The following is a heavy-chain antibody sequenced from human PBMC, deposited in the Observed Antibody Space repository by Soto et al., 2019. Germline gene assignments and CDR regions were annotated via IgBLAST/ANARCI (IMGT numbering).Heavy chain of an antibody. CDR2: IKQDGSEK. V-gene: IGHV3-7*03. J-gene: IGHJ3*02. D-gene: IGHD3-16*01. Sequence: GGSLRLSCAASGFTFSSYWMSWVRQAPGKGLEWVAKIKQDGSEKYYVDSVKGRFTISRDNAKNSLDLQMSSLRAEDTAVYYCAREPFLRVGINDAFDIWGQGTMVTVSS. CDR1: GFTFSSYW. CDR3: AREPFLRVGINDAFDI.